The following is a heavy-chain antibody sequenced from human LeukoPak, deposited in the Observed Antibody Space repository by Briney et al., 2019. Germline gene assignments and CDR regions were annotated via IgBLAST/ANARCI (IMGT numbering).Heavy chain of an antibody. CDR2: IYYSGST. Sequence: PSQTLSLTCTVSGGSISSGDYYWSWIHQPPGKGLEWIGYIYYSGSTYYNPSLKSRVTISVDTSKNQFSLKLSSVTAADSAVYYCARVVATITRLFDYWGQGTLVTVSS. J-gene: IGHJ4*02. D-gene: IGHD5-12*01. V-gene: IGHV4-30-4*01. CDR3: ARVVATITRLFDY. CDR1: GGSISSGDYY.